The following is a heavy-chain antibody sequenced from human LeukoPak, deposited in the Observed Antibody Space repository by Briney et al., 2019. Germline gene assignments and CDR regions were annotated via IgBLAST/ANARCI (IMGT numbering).Heavy chain of an antibody. Sequence: LETLSLTCAVYGGSFSGYYWSWIRQPPGKGLEWIGEINHSGSTNYNPSLKSRVTISVDTSKNQFSLKLSSVTAADTAVYYCARDGVSLRYYYGMDVWGQGTTVTVSS. V-gene: IGHV4-34*01. CDR2: INHSGST. J-gene: IGHJ6*02. CDR3: ARDGVSLRYYYGMDV. D-gene: IGHD4-17*01. CDR1: GGSFSGYY.